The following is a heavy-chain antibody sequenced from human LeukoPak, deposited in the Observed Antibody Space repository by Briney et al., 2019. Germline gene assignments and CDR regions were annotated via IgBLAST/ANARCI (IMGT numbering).Heavy chain of an antibody. CDR3: AREASTYTRPLDY. Sequence: ASVKVSCKASGYTFTSYGISWVRQAPGQGLEWMGWISAYNGNTDYPQKLQGRVTMTTDTSTSTAYMELRSLRSDDSAVYYCAREASTYTRPLDYRGQGTLVTVSS. J-gene: IGHJ4*02. D-gene: IGHD2-2*01. CDR2: ISAYNGNT. CDR1: GYTFTSYG. V-gene: IGHV1-18*01.